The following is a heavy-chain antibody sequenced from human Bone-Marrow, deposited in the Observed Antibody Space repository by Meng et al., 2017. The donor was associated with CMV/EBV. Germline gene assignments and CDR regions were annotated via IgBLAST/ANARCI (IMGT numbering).Heavy chain of an antibody. D-gene: IGHD3-22*01. CDR1: GGSFSGYY. J-gene: IGHJ5*02. V-gene: IGHV4-59*01. CDR2: SHYSGSN. Sequence: SETLSLTCAVYGGSFSGYYWSWIRQPPGKGLEWIGYSHYSGSNNYNPSLKSRVTISVDRSKNQFSLRLSSVTAADTAVYYCARAQSMYYYDSSRGDWFDPWGQGTLVTVSS. CDR3: ARAQSMYYYDSSRGDWFDP.